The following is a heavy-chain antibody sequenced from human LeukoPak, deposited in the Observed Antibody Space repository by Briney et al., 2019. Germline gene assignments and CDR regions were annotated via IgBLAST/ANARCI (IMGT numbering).Heavy chain of an antibody. V-gene: IGHV3-30*02. CDR1: GFTFSSYG. J-gene: IGHJ4*02. CDR2: IRYDGSNK. CDR3: AKGLQTYYYDSSCDY. D-gene: IGHD3-22*01. Sequence: PGGSLRLSCAASGFTFSSYGMHWVRQAPGKGLEWVAFIRYDGSNKYYADSVKGRFTISRDNSKNTLYLQMNSLRAEDTAVYYCAKGLQTYYYDSSCDYWGQGTLVTVSS.